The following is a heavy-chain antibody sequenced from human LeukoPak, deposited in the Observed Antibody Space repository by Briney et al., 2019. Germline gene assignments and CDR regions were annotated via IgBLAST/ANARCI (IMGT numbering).Heavy chain of an antibody. CDR2: INPSGGST. V-gene: IGHV1-46*01. CDR3: ARAGGYCGRISCPYYFDY. D-gene: IGHD2-15*01. Sequence: EASVKVSCKASGYTFTSYYMHWVRQAPGQGLEWMGIINPSGGSTSYAQKFQGRVTMTRDTSTSTVYMELSSLRSEDTAVYYCARAGGYCGRISCPYYFDYWGQGSLVAVSS. J-gene: IGHJ4*02. CDR1: GYTFTSYY.